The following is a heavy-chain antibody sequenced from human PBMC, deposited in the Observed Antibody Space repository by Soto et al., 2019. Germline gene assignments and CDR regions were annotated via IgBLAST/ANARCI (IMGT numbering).Heavy chain of an antibody. CDR3: ARAPGSSSWDY. Sequence: SETLSLTCTVSGGSISSYYWSWIRQPPGKGLEWIGYIYYSGSTNYNPSLKSRVTISVDTSKNQFSLKLSSVTAADTAVYYCARAPGSSSWDYWGQGTLATVYS. V-gene: IGHV4-59*01. CDR2: IYYSGST. J-gene: IGHJ4*02. D-gene: IGHD6-6*01. CDR1: GGSISSYY.